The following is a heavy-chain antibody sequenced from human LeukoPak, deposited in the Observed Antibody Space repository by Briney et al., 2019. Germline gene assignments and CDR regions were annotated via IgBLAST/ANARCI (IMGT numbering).Heavy chain of an antibody. Sequence: GGSLRLSCAASGFIFSDYYMTWIRQAPGKGLEFISFISSSGSYTNSADSVKGRFTISRDNAKNSLYLQMNSLRAEDTAVHYCARVYGVLGSRDQQLMHWGQGTLVTVSS. CDR2: ISSSGSYT. CDR3: ARVYGVLGSRDQQLMH. V-gene: IGHV3-11*06. J-gene: IGHJ4*02. CDR1: GFIFSDYY. D-gene: IGHD6-13*01.